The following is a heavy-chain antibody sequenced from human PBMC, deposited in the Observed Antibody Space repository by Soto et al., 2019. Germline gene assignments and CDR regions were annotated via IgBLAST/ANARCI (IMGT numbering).Heavy chain of an antibody. J-gene: IGHJ4*02. V-gene: IGHV3-23*01. D-gene: IGHD3-3*01. Sequence: GGSLRLSCAASGFTFSSYAMSWVRQAPGKGLEWVSAISGSGDSTYYADSVKGRFTISRDNSKSTLYLQMHSLRAEDTAIYYCATAYYDFWSGSALYYFDYWGQGTLVTVSS. CDR2: ISGSGDST. CDR1: GFTFSSYA. CDR3: ATAYYDFWSGSALYYFDY.